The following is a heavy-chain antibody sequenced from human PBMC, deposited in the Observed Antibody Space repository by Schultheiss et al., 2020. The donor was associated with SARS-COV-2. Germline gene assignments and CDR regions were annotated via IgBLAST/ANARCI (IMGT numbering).Heavy chain of an antibody. J-gene: IGHJ5*01. V-gene: IGHV3-30*18. Sequence: GGSLRLSCAASGFIFSDYYMSWIRQAPGKGLEWVAVISYDGSNKYYADSVKGRFTISRDNSKNTLYLQMNSLRAEDTAVYYCAKALRYLDWLFLDSWG. CDR2: ISYDGSNK. CDR1: GFIFSDYY. D-gene: IGHD3-9*01. CDR3: AKALRYLDWLFLDS.